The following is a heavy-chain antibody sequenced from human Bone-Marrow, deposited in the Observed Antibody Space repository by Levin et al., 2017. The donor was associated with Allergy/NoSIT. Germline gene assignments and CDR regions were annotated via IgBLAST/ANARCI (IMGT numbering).Heavy chain of an antibody. CDR3: ARGQVVIATWAMDV. D-gene: IGHD2-21*01. J-gene: IGHJ6*02. CDR1: GGPISAYY. CDR2: MFPSGTT. V-gene: IGHV4-4*07. Sequence: KTSETLSLTCTVSGGPISAYYWSWIRQPAGKGLEWVGRMFPSGTTNYNPSLKSRLTMSVDTSKNKFFLRLTSVTAADTAVYYCARGQVVIATWAMDVWGQGTAVTVSS.